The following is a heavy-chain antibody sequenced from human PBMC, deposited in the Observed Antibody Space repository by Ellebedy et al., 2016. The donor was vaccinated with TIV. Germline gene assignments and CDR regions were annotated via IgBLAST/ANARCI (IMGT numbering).Heavy chain of an antibody. D-gene: IGHD3/OR15-3a*01. CDR2: ISSSSSTI. CDR3: AREEPDFYYYYMDV. CDR1: GFTFSSYS. J-gene: IGHJ6*03. Sequence: GESLKISXAASGFTFSSYSMNWVRQAPGKGLEWVSYISSSSSTIYYADSVKGRFTISRDNAKNSLYLQMNSLRDEDTAVYYCAREEPDFYYYYMDVWGKGTTVTVSS. V-gene: IGHV3-48*02.